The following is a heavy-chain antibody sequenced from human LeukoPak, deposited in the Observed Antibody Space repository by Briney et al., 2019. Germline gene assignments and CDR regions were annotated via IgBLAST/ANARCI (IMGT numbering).Heavy chain of an antibody. CDR1: GGSLTSYY. Sequence: PSETLSLTCAVSGGSLTSYYWAWIRQPPGKGLEWIGSIYHSGITYYNPSLKSRVTISVDTSKNQFSLKLNSVTAADTAVYYCARAIDSSGYYPNWFDPWGQGTLVTVSS. D-gene: IGHD3-22*01. J-gene: IGHJ5*02. V-gene: IGHV4-39*01. CDR2: IYHSGIT. CDR3: ARAIDSSGYYPNWFDP.